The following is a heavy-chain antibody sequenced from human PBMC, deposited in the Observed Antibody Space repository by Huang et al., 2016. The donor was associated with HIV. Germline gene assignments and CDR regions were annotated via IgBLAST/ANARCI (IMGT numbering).Heavy chain of an antibody. Sequence: QVQLVQSGAEVKKPGASVKVSCKASGYTFPTYPIHWVRQAPGQRLEWMGWINAGKGKTKYSQKFHGRVTITSDTSASTAYMELSSLRSEDTAVYYCARGPPPRWFDPWGQGTLVTVSS. V-gene: IGHV1-3*01. CDR1: GYTFPTYP. J-gene: IGHJ5*02. CDR2: INAGKGKT. CDR3: ARGPPPRWFDP.